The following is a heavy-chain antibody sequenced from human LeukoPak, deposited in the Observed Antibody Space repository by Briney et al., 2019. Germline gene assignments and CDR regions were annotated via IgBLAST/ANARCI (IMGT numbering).Heavy chain of an antibody. CDR3: ATVSHYYYVDV. CDR1: GYTLTELS. Sequence: ASVKVSCKVSGYTLTELSMHWVRQAPGKGLEWMGGFDPEDGETIYAQKFQGRVTMTEDTSTDTAYMELSSLKSEHKAVEYDATVSHYYYVDVWGKGTTVTVSS. CDR2: FDPEDGET. J-gene: IGHJ6*03. V-gene: IGHV1-24*01.